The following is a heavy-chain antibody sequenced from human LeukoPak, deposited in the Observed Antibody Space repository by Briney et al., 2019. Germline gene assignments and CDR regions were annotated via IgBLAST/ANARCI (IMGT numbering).Heavy chain of an antibody. Sequence: GRSLRLSCAGSGFTFGGYGMHWFRQTPGKGLEWVAVIAHDGSRAFYADSVKGQFTISRDNSKNTMSVQMDDLRAEDTAVYYCTRYNNDHFDYWGQGTLVTVSS. CDR1: GFTFGGYG. V-gene: IGHV3-33*01. J-gene: IGHJ4*02. CDR3: TRYNNDHFDY. CDR2: IAHDGSRA. D-gene: IGHD1-14*01.